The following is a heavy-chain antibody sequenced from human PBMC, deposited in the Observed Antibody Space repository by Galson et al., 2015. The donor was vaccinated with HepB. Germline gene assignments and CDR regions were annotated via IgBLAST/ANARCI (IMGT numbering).Heavy chain of an antibody. CDR3: TRVAYYDFWSGYYSDYYYYHLDV. J-gene: IGHJ6*03. V-gene: IGHV3-21*01. D-gene: IGHD3-3*01. CDR2: ISSSGSDI. CDR1: GFTFSTYS. Sequence: SLRLSCAASGFTFSTYSMNWVRQAPGKGLEWVSSISSSGSDIYYPDSLKGRFTISRDNAKNSVYLQMNSLRAEDTAVYYCTRVAYYDFWSGYYSDYYYYHLDVWGKGTTVTVSS.